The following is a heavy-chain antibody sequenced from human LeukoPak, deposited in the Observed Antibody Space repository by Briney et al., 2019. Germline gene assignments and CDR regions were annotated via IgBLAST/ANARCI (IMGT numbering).Heavy chain of an antibody. CDR2: ISSGSTI. V-gene: IGHV3-48*03. D-gene: IGHD6-19*01. CDR3: ARESIAVAGAPFDY. CDR1: GFSFSSYE. J-gene: IGHJ4*02. Sequence: GGSLRLSCAASGFSFSSYEMNWVRQAPGKGLEWVSYISSGSTIYDADSVKGRFTISRDNAKNSLYLQMNSLRAEDTAVYYCARESIAVAGAPFDYWGQGTLVTVSS.